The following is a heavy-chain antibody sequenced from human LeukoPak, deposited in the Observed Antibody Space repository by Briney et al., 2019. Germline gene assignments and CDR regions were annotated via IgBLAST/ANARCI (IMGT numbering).Heavy chain of an antibody. CDR1: GFTFSSYW. CDR3: ARGQTTVTN. Sequence: GGSLRLSCAASGFTFSSYWMSWARQAPGRGLEWVANIKQDGSEKYYVDSVKGRFTISRDNAKNSLYLQMNSLRAEDTAMYYCARGQTTVTNWGQGTLVTVSS. V-gene: IGHV3-7*03. D-gene: IGHD4-17*01. J-gene: IGHJ4*02. CDR2: IKQDGSEK.